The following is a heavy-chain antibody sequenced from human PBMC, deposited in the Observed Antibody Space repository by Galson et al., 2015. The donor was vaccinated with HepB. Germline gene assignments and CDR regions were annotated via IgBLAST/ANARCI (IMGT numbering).Heavy chain of an antibody. CDR1: GGSISSDNYY. CDR2: IHTGGTI. CDR3: AAASYDNYYYYYYMDV. D-gene: IGHD3-9*01. J-gene: IGHJ6*03. Sequence: LSLTCTVSGGSISSDNYYWNWIRQPAGKGLEWIGRIHTGGTINYHPSLESRVTVSVDPSKNQFSLRLRSVTAADTAIYYCAAASYDNYYYYYYMDVWGKGTTVSVPS. V-gene: IGHV4-61*02.